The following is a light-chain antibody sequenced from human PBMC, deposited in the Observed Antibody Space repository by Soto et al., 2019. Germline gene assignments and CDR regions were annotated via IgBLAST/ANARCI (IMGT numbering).Light chain of an antibody. Sequence: QSALTQPASVSGSPGQSITISCTGTSSDVGGYNYVSWYQQHPGKAPKLMIYDVSNRPSGVSNRFSGSKSGNTASLTISGRQAEDEDDYYCSSYTSSSTPLFGGGTKLTVL. CDR1: SSDVGGYNY. J-gene: IGLJ2*01. V-gene: IGLV2-14*01. CDR3: SSYTSSSTPL. CDR2: DVS.